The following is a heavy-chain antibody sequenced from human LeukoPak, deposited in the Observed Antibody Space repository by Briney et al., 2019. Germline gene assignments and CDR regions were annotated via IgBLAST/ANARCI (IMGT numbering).Heavy chain of an antibody. J-gene: IGHJ4*02. Sequence: ASVKVSCKASGGTFSSYAISWVRQAPGQGLEWMGWISAYNGNTNYAQKLQGRVTMTTDTSTSTAYMELRSLRSDDTAVYYCAREMVLGSWLYWGQGTLVTVSS. CDR2: ISAYNGNT. CDR3: AREMVLGSWLY. D-gene: IGHD2-8*01. CDR1: GGTFSSYA. V-gene: IGHV1-18*01.